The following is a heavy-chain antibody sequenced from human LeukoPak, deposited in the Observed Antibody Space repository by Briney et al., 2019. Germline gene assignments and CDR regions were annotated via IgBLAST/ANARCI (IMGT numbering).Heavy chain of an antibody. J-gene: IGHJ6*02. CDR2: INHSGST. CDR1: GGSFSVYY. Sequence: PSETLSLICALYGGSFSVYYWSWIRHPPGKGLEWIGEINHSGSTNYNPSLKSRVTIPLDMSKNHFSLKLNSVTAADTAVYYCARDSPFSRDNYYGMDVWGQGTTVTVSS. V-gene: IGHV4-34*01. D-gene: IGHD3-16*01. CDR3: ARDSPFSRDNYYGMDV.